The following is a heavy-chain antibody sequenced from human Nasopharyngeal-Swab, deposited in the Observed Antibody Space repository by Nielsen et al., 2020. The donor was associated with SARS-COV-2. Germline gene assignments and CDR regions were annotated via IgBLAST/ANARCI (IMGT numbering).Heavy chain of an antibody. CDR1: GFIFTSYN. D-gene: IGHD3-22*01. CDR3: ARSKISPSSYYDSSGYYGSYGMDV. V-gene: IGHV3-21*01. CDR2: ISFSSSYI. Sequence: GGSLRLSCAASGFIFTSYNMNWVRQAPAKGPEWVSSISFSSSYIYYADSVKGRFTLSRDNAKKSLYLQMNSLRAEDSAVYYCARSKISPSSYYDSSGYYGSYGMDVWGQGTTVTVSS. J-gene: IGHJ6*02.